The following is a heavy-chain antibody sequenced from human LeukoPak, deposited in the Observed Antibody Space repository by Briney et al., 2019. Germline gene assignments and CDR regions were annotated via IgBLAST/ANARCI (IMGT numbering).Heavy chain of an antibody. CDR3: AREARATFDN. V-gene: IGHV3-7*01. Sequence: PGGSLGLSCAASGFSFSSYWMSWVRQAPGKGLEWVANIKQDGGEKFYVDSVKGRFTISKDNAKNSLYLQMNSLRAEDTAIYYCAREARATFDNWGQGTLVTVSS. CDR2: IKQDGGEK. J-gene: IGHJ4*02. CDR1: GFSFSSYW.